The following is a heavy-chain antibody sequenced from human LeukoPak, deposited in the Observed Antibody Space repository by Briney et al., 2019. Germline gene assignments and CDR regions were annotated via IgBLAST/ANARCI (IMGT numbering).Heavy chain of an antibody. J-gene: IGHJ5*02. D-gene: IGHD6-13*01. Sequence: GGFLRLSCAASGFTFSNYAMMWVRQAPGKGLEWVSSITGGGDTYYVDSVKGRFTVSRDNSKNTLYLQINSLTADDTALYYCAKGKAAGAVDWFDPWGQGTLVTVSS. CDR1: GFTFSNYA. CDR3: AKGKAAGAVDWFDP. CDR2: ITGGGDT. V-gene: IGHV3-23*01.